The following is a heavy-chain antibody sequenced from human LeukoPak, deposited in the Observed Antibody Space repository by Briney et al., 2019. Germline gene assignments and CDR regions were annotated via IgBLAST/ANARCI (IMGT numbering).Heavy chain of an antibody. D-gene: IGHD3-10*01. CDR3: ARDPPIWFGELLGAFDI. CDR1: GYTFTGYY. J-gene: IGHJ3*02. V-gene: IGHV1-2*02. Sequence: SVKVSCKASGYTFTGYYMHWVRQAPGQGLEWMGWINPNSGGTNYAQKFQGRVTMTRDTSISTAYMELSRLRSDDTAVYYCARDPPIWFGELLGAFDIWGQGTKVIVSS. CDR2: INPNSGGT.